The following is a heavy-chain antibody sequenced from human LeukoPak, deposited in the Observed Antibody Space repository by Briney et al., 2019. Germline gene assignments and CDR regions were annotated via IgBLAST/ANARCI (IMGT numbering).Heavy chain of an antibody. CDR1: GFTFGGYL. J-gene: IGHJ4*02. CDR2: ISGGTT. CDR3: SRGSGWLSVY. V-gene: IGHV3-49*03. Sequence: GGSLRLSCTASGFTFGGYLMSWFRQAPGKGLEWIGFISGGTTEYAASVKGRFTISRDDSTSIAYLQMNSLTTEDTAVYYCSRGSGWLSVYWGQGTLVTVSS. D-gene: IGHD6-19*01.